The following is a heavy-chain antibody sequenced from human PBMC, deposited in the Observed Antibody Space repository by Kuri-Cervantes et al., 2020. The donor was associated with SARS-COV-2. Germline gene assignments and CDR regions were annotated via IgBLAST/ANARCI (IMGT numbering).Heavy chain of an antibody. V-gene: IGHV3-64D*08. J-gene: IGHJ4*02. Sequence: GESLKISCSASGFTFSNYVMYWVRQAPGKGLQYVAAVNGNGASTYHADSVRGRFTISRDNFKNTLYLQMNNLRADDTAVYYCAKVYYDFWGTCYFDYWGQGTLVTVSS. CDR1: GFTFSNYV. CDR3: AKVYYDFWGTCYFDY. CDR2: VNGNGAST. D-gene: IGHD3-3*01.